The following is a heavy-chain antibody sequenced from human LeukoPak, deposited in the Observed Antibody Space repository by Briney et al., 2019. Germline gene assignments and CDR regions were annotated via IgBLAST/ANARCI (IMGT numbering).Heavy chain of an antibody. Sequence: GESLKISCKASGYNFTNYWIGWVRQVPGKGLEWMGIIHPGHSDPTYTPSFQGQVTISADKSISTTYLQWSSLKTSDIAIYYCARSAAATGLDYWGQGTLVTVSS. J-gene: IGHJ4*02. V-gene: IGHV5-51*01. CDR3: ARSAAATGLDY. CDR2: IHPGHSDP. D-gene: IGHD2-15*01. CDR1: GYNFTNYW.